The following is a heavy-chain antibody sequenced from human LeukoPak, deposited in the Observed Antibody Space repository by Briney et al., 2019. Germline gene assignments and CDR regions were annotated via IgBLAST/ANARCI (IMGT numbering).Heavy chain of an antibody. D-gene: IGHD1-26*01. Sequence: GGSLRPSCAASGFTFNSYAMSWFRQAPGKGLEWVSSISASGDRTYYPDSVKGRFTISRDNSKNTLYLQMNSLRAEDTAVYYCARPVGVTNRVMEDYWGHGTLVSVSS. J-gene: IGHJ4*01. V-gene: IGHV3-23*01. CDR1: GFTFNSYA. CDR2: ISASGDRT. CDR3: ARPVGVTNRVMEDY.